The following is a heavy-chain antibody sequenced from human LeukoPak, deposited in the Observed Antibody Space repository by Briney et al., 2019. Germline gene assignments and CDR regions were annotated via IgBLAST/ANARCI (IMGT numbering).Heavy chain of an antibody. CDR3: ARLYYEFWSGYLIAGSYYYYMDV. D-gene: IGHD3-3*01. Sequence: ASVKVSCKASGYTFTSYDINWVRQATGQGLEWMGWMNPNSGNTGYAQKFQGRVTMTRNTSISTAYMELSSLRSEDTAVYYCARLYYEFWSGYLIAGSYYYYMDVWGKGTTVTVSS. J-gene: IGHJ6*03. V-gene: IGHV1-8*01. CDR1: GYTFTSYD. CDR2: MNPNSGNT.